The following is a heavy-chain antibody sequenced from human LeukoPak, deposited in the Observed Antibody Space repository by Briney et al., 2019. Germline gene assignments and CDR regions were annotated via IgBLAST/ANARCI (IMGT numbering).Heavy chain of an antibody. J-gene: IGHJ4*02. V-gene: IGHV3-33*08. CDR1: GLTFSSHW. CDR2: IWYDGSNK. D-gene: IGHD1-26*01. CDR3: ARDRFPEWLRREWELPGLQDY. Sequence: GGSLRLSCAASGLTFSSHWMHWVRQAPGKGLEWVAVIWYDGSNKYYADSVKGRFTISRDNSKNTLYLQMNSLRAEDTAVYYCARDRFPEWLRREWELPGLQDYWGQGTLVTVSS.